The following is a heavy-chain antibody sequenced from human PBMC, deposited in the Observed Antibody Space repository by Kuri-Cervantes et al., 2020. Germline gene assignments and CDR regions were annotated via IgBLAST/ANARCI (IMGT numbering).Heavy chain of an antibody. CDR1: GYTFTGYY. CDR3: ARGYYGSGSLRVYYYYGMDV. D-gene: IGHD3-10*01. Sequence: ASVKVSCKASGYTFTGYYMHWVRQAPGQGLEWLGWMNPNRGNTGYAQKFQGRVTMTRNTSISTAYMELSSLRSEDTAVYYCARGYYGSGSLRVYYYYGMDVWGQGTTVTVSS. V-gene: IGHV1-8*02. J-gene: IGHJ6*02. CDR2: MNPNRGNT.